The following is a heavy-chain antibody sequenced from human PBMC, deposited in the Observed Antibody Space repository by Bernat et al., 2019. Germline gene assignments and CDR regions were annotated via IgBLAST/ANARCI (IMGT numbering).Heavy chain of an antibody. CDR1: GFPFRSYG. CDR3: AKDHDYGDYPPPRYGMDV. V-gene: IGHV3-30*18. D-gene: IGHD4-17*01. Sequence: VRRGDSGGGVFQPGGSLGLPCAPSGFPFRSYGMHGVPQAPGKGLGWWAVISYDGSNKYYADSVKGRFTISRDNSKNTLYLQMNSLRAEDTAVYYCAKDHDYGDYPPPRYGMDVWGQGTTVTVSS. J-gene: IGHJ6*02. CDR2: ISYDGSNK.